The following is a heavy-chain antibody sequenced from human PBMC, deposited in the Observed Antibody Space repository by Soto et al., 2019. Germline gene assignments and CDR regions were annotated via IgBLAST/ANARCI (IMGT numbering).Heavy chain of an antibody. CDR3: ARAPQWLAVDY. CDR1: GFTFSSYW. Sequence: GGSLRLSCAASGFTFSSYWMSWVRQAPGKGLEWVANIKQDESEKHYVGSVKGRFTISRDNAKNSLYLHMNSLRAEDTAVYYCARAPQWLAVDYWGQGTLVTVSS. J-gene: IGHJ4*02. V-gene: IGHV3-7*01. CDR2: IKQDESEK. D-gene: IGHD6-19*01.